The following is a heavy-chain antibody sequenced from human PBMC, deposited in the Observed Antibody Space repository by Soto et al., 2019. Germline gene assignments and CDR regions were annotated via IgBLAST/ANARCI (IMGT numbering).Heavy chain of an antibody. CDR2: IKSKTDGGTT. CDR1: GFTFSNAW. J-gene: IGHJ4*02. V-gene: IGHV3-15*01. CDR3: PQDPGGTRIGGAPTPPDY. Sequence: GGSLRLSCAASGFTFSNAWMSWVRQAPGKGLEWVGRIKSKTDGGTTDYAAPVKGRFTISRDDSKNTLYLQMNSLKTEETAVKSCPQDPGGTRIGGAPTPPDYGAQETLVPVSS. D-gene: IGHD3-22*01.